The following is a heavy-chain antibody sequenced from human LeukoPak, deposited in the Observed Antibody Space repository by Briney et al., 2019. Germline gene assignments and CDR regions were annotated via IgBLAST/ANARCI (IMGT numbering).Heavy chain of an antibody. CDR2: IKEDGSEK. J-gene: IGHJ4*02. CDR3: ARRGGYSIPDY. Sequence: PGGSLRLSCAASGFTFSSYWMTWVRQAPGKGLGWVANIKEDGSEKYHVDSVKGQFTVSRDNAKNSLDLQMNSLRAEDTAVYYCARRGGYSIPDYWGQGTLVTVSS. CDR1: GFTFSSYW. V-gene: IGHV3-7*01. D-gene: IGHD6-13*01.